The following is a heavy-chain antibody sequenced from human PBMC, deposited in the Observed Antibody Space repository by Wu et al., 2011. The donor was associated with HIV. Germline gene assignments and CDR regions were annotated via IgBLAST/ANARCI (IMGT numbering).Heavy chain of an antibody. CDR3: ASCYNGWDSRAFCVY. J-gene: IGHJ4*02. V-gene: IGHV1-2*02. Sequence: QAQLVQSGAEVRKPGASVKVSCKASGYTFSGYYMHWVRQAPGQGLEWMGWINPTSGNTNYAQKFQGRVTMTRDTSISAAYMELRRLRSDDTAVYYCASCYNGWDSRAFCVYWGQGTLVTVSS. D-gene: IGHD3-22*01. CDR2: INPTSGNT. CDR1: GYTFSGYY.